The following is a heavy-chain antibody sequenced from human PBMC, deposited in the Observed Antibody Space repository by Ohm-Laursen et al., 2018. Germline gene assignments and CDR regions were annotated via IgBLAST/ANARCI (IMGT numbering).Heavy chain of an antibody. CDR3: AKDWRAAANL. CDR1: GFTFSNYA. J-gene: IGHJ5*02. Sequence: SLRLSCAASGFTFSNYAMHWVRQAPGKGLEWVAVISYDGSIKYYADSVKGRFTISRDNSKNTLYLQMTSLRAEDTAVYYCAKDWRAAANLWGQGTLVTVSS. D-gene: IGHD6-13*01. V-gene: IGHV3-30*18. CDR2: ISYDGSIK.